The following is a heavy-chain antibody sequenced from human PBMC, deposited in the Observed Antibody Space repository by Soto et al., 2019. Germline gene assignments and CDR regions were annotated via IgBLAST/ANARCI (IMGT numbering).Heavy chain of an antibody. J-gene: IGHJ4*02. V-gene: IGHV4-34*01. Sequence: SETLSLTCAVYGGSFNGYYWSWIRQPPGEGPEWIGDINHSGSTNYNPSLKSRVTISVDTSKNQFSLKLRSVTAADMAVFYCARAPDKYYFDSWGQGTLVTVSS. CDR2: INHSGST. CDR3: ARAPDKYYFDS. CDR1: GGSFNGYY.